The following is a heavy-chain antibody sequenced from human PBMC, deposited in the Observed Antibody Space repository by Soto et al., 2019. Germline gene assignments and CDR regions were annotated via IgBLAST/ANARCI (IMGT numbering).Heavy chain of an antibody. CDR2: ISGSGGST. V-gene: IGHV3-23*01. CDR1: GFTFSSYA. D-gene: IGHD3-22*01. CDR3: AANRGYNYYYGMYV. J-gene: IGHJ6*02. Sequence: EVQLLESGGGLVQPGGSLRLSCAASGFTFSSYAMSWVRQAPGKGLGWVSAISGSGGSTYYADSVKGRFTISRDNSKNTLYLQMNSLRAEDTAVYYCAANRGYNYYYGMYVWGQGTTVTVSS.